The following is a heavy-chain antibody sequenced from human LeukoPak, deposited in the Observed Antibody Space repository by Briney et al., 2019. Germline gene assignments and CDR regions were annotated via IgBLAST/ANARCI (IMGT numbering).Heavy chain of an antibody. J-gene: IGHJ3*01. Sequence: GGSLRLSCAASGFTFSSFAISWVRQGPGRGLEWVASISGRGDGTSYADSVKGRFTISRDNTKNTLYLQMNSLRAEDTAVYYCAKAEYCSSTTCYAFDVWGQGTMATVSS. CDR3: AKAEYCSSTTCYAFDV. D-gene: IGHD2-2*01. V-gene: IGHV3-23*01. CDR2: ISGRGDGT. CDR1: GFTFSSFA.